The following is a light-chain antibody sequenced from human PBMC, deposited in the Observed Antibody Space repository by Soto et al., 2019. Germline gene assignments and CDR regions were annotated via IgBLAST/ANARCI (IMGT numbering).Light chain of an antibody. Sequence: QSVLTQPPSASGTPGQRVTISCSGGSSKIGTNAVNWYQQLPGTAPKLLLYYNNQRPSGVPDRFSGSKSGTSASLAISGLQSEDEADYYCAAWDDSLNGYVFGTGTKVTVL. J-gene: IGLJ1*01. V-gene: IGLV1-44*01. CDR3: AAWDDSLNGYV. CDR1: SSKIGTNA. CDR2: YNN.